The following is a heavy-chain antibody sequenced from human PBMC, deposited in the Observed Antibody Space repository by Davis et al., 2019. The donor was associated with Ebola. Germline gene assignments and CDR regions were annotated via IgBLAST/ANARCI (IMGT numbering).Heavy chain of an antibody. J-gene: IGHJ4*02. V-gene: IGHV5-10-1*01. Sequence: GGSLRLSCKGSGYSFTSYWISWVRQMPGKGLEWMGRIDPSDSYTNYSPSFQGHVTISADKSISTAYLQWSSLKASDTAMYYCARGTVLRFLEWGTSFDYWGQGTLVTVSS. CDR1: GYSFTSYW. D-gene: IGHD3-3*01. CDR2: IDPSDSYT. CDR3: ARGTVLRFLEWGTSFDY.